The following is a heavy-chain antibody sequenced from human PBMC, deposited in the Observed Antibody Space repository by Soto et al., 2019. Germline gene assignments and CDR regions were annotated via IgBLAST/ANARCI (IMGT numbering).Heavy chain of an antibody. J-gene: IGHJ3*02. D-gene: IGHD6-13*01. CDR2: ISSSSSYI. CDR1: GFTFSSYS. CDR3: ARDQGVSDAFDI. V-gene: IGHV3-21*01. Sequence: PGGSLRLSCAASGFTFSSYSMNWVRQAPGKGLEWVSSISSSSSYIYYADSVKGRFTISRDNAKNSLYLQMNSLRAEDTAVYYCARDQGVSDAFDIWGQGTMVTVSS.